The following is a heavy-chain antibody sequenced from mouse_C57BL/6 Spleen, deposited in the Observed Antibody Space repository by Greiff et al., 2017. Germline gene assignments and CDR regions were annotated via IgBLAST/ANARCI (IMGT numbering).Heavy chain of an antibody. CDR1: GFNIKDYY. V-gene: IGHV14-1*01. Sequence: DVQLVESGAELVRPGASVKLSCTASGFNIKDYYMHWVKQRPEQGLEWIGRIDPEDGDTEYAPKFQGKATMTADTSSNTAYLQLSSLTSEDTAFYYCTTWGITRYSFDYWGQGTTLTVSS. CDR2: IDPEDGDT. CDR3: TTWGITRYSFDY. D-gene: IGHD2-4*01. J-gene: IGHJ2*01.